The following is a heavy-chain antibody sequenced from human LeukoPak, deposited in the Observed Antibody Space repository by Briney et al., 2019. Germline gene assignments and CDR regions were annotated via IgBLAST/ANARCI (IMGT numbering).Heavy chain of an antibody. D-gene: IGHD3-16*01. CDR1: GFTISGFW. V-gene: IGHV3-74*03. CDR3: IREVQVRASASLGL. J-gene: IGHJ4*01. Sequence: PGGSLRLSCAASGFTISGFWMHWVRQVPGEGLVCVARMNSAGTTIKYADSVKGRFTISRDNVRNTLHLQMNNLSLEDTAVYFCIREVQVRASASLGLWGRGTLVTVS. CDR2: MNSAGTTI.